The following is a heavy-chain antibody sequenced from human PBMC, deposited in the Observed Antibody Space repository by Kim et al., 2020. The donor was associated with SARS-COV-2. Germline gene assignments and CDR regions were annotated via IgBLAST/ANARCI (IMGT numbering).Heavy chain of an antibody. CDR2: INHSGST. J-gene: IGHJ4*02. D-gene: IGHD2-15*01. CDR1: GGSFSGYY. V-gene: IGHV4-34*01. Sequence: SETLSLTCAVYGGSFSGYYWSWIRQPPGKGLEWIGEINHSGSTNYNPSLKSRVTISVDTSKNQFSLKLRSVTAADTAVYYCARQGVYCSGGSCYLVFDYWGQGTLVTVSS. CDR3: ARQGVYCSGGSCYLVFDY.